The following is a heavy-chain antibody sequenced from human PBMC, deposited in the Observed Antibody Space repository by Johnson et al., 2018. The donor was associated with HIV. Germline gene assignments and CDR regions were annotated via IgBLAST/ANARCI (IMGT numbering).Heavy chain of an antibody. CDR1: GFSFDDYG. CDR3: ARDGNYYDSSSYYSDAFDI. D-gene: IGHD3-22*01. Sequence: MQLVESGGGLVQPGGSLRLSCAASGFSFDDYGMSWVRQAPGKGLEWVANIKQDGSEKYYVDSVKGRFTISRDNAKNSLYLQMNSLRAEDTALYYCARDGNYYDSSSYYSDAFDIWGQVTMVTVSS. V-gene: IGHV3-7*03. CDR2: IKQDGSEK. J-gene: IGHJ3*02.